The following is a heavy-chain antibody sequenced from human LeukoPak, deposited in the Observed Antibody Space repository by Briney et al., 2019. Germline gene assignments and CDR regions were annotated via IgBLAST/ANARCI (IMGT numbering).Heavy chain of an antibody. J-gene: IGHJ4*02. Sequence: GGSLRLSCAASGFTFSSYAMSWVRQAPGKGLEWVSAISGSGGSTYYADSVKGRFTISRDNSKNTLYLQMNSLRAEDTAVYYCATSGVATIAQAFDYWGQGTLVTVSS. CDR2: ISGSGGST. CDR1: GFTFSSYA. D-gene: IGHD5-12*01. CDR3: ATSGVATIAQAFDY. V-gene: IGHV3-23*01.